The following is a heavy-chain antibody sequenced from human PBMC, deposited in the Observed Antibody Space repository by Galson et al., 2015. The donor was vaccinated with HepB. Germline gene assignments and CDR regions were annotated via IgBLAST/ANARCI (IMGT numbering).Heavy chain of an antibody. CDR1: GFSFSSNW. V-gene: IGHV3-74*03. CDR3: VGGYYSY. Sequence: LRLSCAASGFSFSSNWMHWVRQAPGKGLVWVSGINNEGSNTKYADSVKGRFSISRDNAKNTLYLQMNSLRAEDTAVYYCVGGYYSYWGQGTLVTVSS. J-gene: IGHJ4*02. CDR2: INNEGSNT. D-gene: IGHD2-15*01.